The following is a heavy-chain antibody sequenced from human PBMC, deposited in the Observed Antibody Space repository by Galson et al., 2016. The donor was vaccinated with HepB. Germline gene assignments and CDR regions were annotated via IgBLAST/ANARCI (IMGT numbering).Heavy chain of an antibody. J-gene: IGHJ4*02. Sequence: SLRLSCAASGFTFSSYGMHWVRQAPGKGLEWVAVIWYDGSNKYYADSVKGRFTISRDNSKNTLYLQMNSLRAEDTAVYYCARAARVHCSGGSCLQPFDYWGQGTLVTVSS. V-gene: IGHV3-33*01. CDR3: ARAARVHCSGGSCLQPFDY. D-gene: IGHD2-15*01. CDR2: IWYDGSNK. CDR1: GFTFSSYG.